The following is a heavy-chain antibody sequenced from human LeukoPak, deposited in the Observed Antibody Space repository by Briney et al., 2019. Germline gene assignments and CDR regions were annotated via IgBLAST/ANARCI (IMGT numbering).Heavy chain of an antibody. D-gene: IGHD3-22*01. Sequence: PGGSLRLSCTGSGFIFGDYAMSWFRQAPGKGLEWVGFIRSKTFGGTAEYAAAVRDRFIISRDDSKNIAYLQMKSLKMEDTAVYYCAGDLYDSSGYYFGHWGQGTPVIVSS. CDR2: IRSKTFGGTA. CDR3: AGDLYDSSGYYFGH. CDR1: GFIFGDYA. V-gene: IGHV3-49*03. J-gene: IGHJ4*02.